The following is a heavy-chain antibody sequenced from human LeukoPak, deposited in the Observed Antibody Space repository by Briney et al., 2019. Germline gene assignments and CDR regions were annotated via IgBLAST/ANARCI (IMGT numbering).Heavy chain of an antibody. D-gene: IGHD2-8*02. CDR1: GFTFSSYA. CDR2: IWYDGSNK. Sequence: GRSLRLSCAASGFTFSSYAMHWVRQAPGKGLEWVAVIWYDGSNKYYADSVKGRFTISRDNSKNTLYLQMNGLRAEDTALYYCTRVQAGRSGLMDVWGRGTTVTVSS. V-gene: IGHV3-33*01. J-gene: IGHJ6*02. CDR3: TRVQAGRSGLMDV.